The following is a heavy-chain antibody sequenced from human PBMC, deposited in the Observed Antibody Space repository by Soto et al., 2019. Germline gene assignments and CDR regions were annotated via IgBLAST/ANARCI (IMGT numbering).Heavy chain of an antibody. D-gene: IGHD5-12*01. CDR3: ARVFRGEVPVPDY. CDR2: IIPIFGTA. Sequence: SVKVSCKASGGTFSSYAISWVRQAPGQGLEWMGGIIPIFGTANYAQKFQGRVTITADESTSTAYMELSSLRSDDTAVYYCARVFRGEVPVPDYWGQGTLVTVSS. V-gene: IGHV1-69*13. CDR1: GGTFSSYA. J-gene: IGHJ4*02.